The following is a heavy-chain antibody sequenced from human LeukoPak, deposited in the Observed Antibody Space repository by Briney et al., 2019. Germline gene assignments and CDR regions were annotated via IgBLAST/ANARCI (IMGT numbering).Heavy chain of an antibody. CDR3: ARLHSDYGDYWAGSGYYYYGMDV. J-gene: IGHJ6*02. CDR2: IIPIFGIA. D-gene: IGHD4-17*01. V-gene: IGHV1-69*04. Sequence: SVKVSCKASGGTFSSYAISWVRQAPGQGLEWMGRIIPIFGIANYAQKFQGGVTITADKSTSTAYMELSSLRSEDTAVYYCARLHSDYGDYWAGSGYYYYGMDVWGQGTTVTVSS. CDR1: GGTFSSYA.